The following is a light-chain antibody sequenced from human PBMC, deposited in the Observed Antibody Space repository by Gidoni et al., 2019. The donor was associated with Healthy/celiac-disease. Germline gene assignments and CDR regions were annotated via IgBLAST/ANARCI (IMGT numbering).Light chain of an antibody. CDR3: SSYGGSNNFHV. Sequence: QSALPQSPSSSESPGQSVTISCTGTSSDVGGYNYVSWYQQHPGKAPQLMIYEVSKRPSGVPDRCSGSKSGNTASLTVSGLQAEDEADYYCSSYGGSNNFHVFGTGTKVTVL. J-gene: IGLJ1*01. CDR2: EVS. CDR1: SSDVGGYNY. V-gene: IGLV2-8*01.